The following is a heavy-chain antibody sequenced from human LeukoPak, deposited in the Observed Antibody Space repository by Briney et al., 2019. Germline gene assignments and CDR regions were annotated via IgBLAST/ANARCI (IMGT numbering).Heavy chain of an antibody. CDR1: GGTFSSYA. D-gene: IGHD6-13*01. J-gene: IGHJ5*02. Sequence: SVKVSCQASGGTFSSYAISWVRQAPGQGLEWMGRIIPILGIANYAQKFQGRVTITADKSTSTAYMELSSLRSEDTAVYYCARGPLIAAAEDWFDPWGQGTLVTVSS. V-gene: IGHV1-69*04. CDR2: IIPILGIA. CDR3: ARGPLIAAAEDWFDP.